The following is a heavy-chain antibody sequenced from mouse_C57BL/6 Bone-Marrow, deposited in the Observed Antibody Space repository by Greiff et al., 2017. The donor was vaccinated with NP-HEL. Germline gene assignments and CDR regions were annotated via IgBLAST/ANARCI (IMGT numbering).Heavy chain of an antibody. CDR3: ARVWGGFYYGSSYGYFDV. J-gene: IGHJ1*03. CDR2: INYDGSST. CDR1: GFTFSDYY. D-gene: IGHD1-1*01. Sequence: EVKLVESEGGLVQPGSSMKLSCTASGFTFSDYYMAWVRQVPEKGLEWVANINYDGSSTYYLDSLKSRFIISRDNAKNILYLQMSSLKSEDTATYYCARVWGGFYYGSSYGYFDVWGTGTTVTVSS. V-gene: IGHV5-16*01.